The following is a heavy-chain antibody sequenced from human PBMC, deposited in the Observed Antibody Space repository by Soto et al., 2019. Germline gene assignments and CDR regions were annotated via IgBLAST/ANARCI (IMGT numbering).Heavy chain of an antibody. D-gene: IGHD3-22*01. CDR3: ARFDYYDSSGYLDFGPE. J-gene: IGHJ4*02. CDR1: GGSISSSNYY. CDR2: IYYSGST. Sequence: SETLSLTCTVSGGSISSSNYYWGWIRQPPGKGLEWIGSIYYSGSTYHNPPLKSRVTISKDTSKNQFSLKLSSVTAADTAVYYCARFDYYDSSGYLDFGPEWGQGTLVTVSS. V-gene: IGHV4-39*07.